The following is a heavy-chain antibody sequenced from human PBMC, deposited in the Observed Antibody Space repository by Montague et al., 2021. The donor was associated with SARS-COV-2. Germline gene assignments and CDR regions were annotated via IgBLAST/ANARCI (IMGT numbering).Heavy chain of an antibody. V-gene: IGHV4-34*01. J-gene: IGHJ3*02. CDR1: GGSFSDYY. Sequence: SETLSLTCAVYGGSFSDYYWSWIRQPPGKGLEWIGEINHSGSTNYNPSLKSRVTISVDTSKNQFSLKLSSVTVADTAFYYCARGSVELNGNAFEIWGQGTMVTVSS. D-gene: IGHD5-24*01. CDR3: ARGSVELNGNAFEI. CDR2: INHSGST.